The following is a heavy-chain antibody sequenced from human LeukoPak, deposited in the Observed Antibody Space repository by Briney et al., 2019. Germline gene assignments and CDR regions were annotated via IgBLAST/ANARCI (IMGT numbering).Heavy chain of an antibody. V-gene: IGHV4-39*01. Sequence: SETLSLTCTVSGGSISSSSYYWGWIRQPPGKGLEWIGSIYYSGSTYYNPSLKSRATISVDTSKNQFSLKLRSVTAADRAVYYCATRRDDFWRGYYSYGAAWGQGTLVTVS. D-gene: IGHD3-3*01. CDR1: GGSISSSSYY. J-gene: IGHJ5*02. CDR3: ATRRDDFWRGYYSYGAA. CDR2: IYYSGST.